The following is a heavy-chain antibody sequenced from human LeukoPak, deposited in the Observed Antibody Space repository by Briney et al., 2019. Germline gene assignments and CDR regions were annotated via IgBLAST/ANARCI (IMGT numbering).Heavy chain of an antibody. CDR2: IYTSGST. V-gene: IGHV4-4*09. CDR1: GDSISSYY. Sequence: SETLSLTCTVSGDSISSYYWSWIRQPPGKGLEWIGYIYTSGSTNYNPSLKSRVTISVDTSKNQFSLKLSSVTAADTAVYYCARAPPWSYYYYMDVWGKGTTVTVSS. CDR3: ARAPPWSYYYYMDV. J-gene: IGHJ6*03. D-gene: IGHD3-3*01.